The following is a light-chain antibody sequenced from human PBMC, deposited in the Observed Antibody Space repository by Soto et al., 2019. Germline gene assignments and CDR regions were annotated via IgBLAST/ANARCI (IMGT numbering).Light chain of an antibody. CDR2: AAS. Sequence: EIALTQSPGRLSLSPGERATLSCRASQTVSSNYLVWYQQKPGQAPRLLIYAASSRATGIPDRFSGGGSGTDFTLTISRLEPDDFAVYYCQQYGSSPLTFGGGTKVEIK. CDR3: QQYGSSPLT. J-gene: IGKJ4*01. CDR1: QTVSSNY. V-gene: IGKV3-20*01.